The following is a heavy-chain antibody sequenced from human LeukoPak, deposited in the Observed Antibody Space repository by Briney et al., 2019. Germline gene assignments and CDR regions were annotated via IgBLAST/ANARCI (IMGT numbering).Heavy chain of an antibody. V-gene: IGHV4-39*01. Sequence: SETLSLTYTVSGGSIISSSYYGGWIRQPPGKGLEWIGSIYYSGSTYYNPSLKSRVTISVDTSRNQLSLKLSSVTAADTAVYYSERRWNGYNPFDCWGQGTLVTVSS. J-gene: IGHJ4*02. CDR3: ERRWNGYNPFDC. CDR2: IYYSGST. D-gene: IGHD5-24*01. CDR1: GGSIISSSYY.